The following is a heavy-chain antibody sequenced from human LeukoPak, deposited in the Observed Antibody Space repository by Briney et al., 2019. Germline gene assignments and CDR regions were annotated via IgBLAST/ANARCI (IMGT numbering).Heavy chain of an antibody. CDR1: GFTFSSFW. CDR3: ARVVTWFDP. Sequence: PGGSLRLSCAASGFTFSSFWTSWVRQAPGKGLEWVAHIKEDGSMLSYVDSVKGRFTISRDNAKNSVYLQMNSLRAEDTAVYYCARVVTWFDPWGQGSLVTVSS. V-gene: IGHV3-7*04. CDR2: IKEDGSML. J-gene: IGHJ5*02.